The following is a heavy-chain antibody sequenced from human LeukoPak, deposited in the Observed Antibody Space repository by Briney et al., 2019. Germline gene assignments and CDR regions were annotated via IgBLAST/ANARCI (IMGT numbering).Heavy chain of an antibody. Sequence: APVKVSCKASGYTFTSYGISWVRQAPGQGLEWVGWISAYNGNTNYAQKLQGRVTMTTDTSTSTAYMELRSLRSDDTAVYYCARVRGYCSRTSCYSTAAAENWGQGTLFTVSS. V-gene: IGHV1-18*01. CDR3: ARVRGYCSRTSCYSTAAAEN. D-gene: IGHD2-2*01. CDR2: ISAYNGNT. CDR1: GYTFTSYG. J-gene: IGHJ4*02.